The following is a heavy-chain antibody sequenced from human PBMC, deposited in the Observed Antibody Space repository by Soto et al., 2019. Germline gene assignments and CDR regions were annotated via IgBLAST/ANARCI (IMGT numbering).Heavy chain of an antibody. CDR3: AKALFWFGEWYYGMDV. V-gene: IGHV3-30*18. CDR2: ISYDGSNK. D-gene: IGHD3-10*01. Sequence: QVQLVESGGGVVQPGRSLRLSCAASGFTFSSYGMHWVRQAPGKGLEWVAVISYDGSNKYYADSVKGRFTISRDNSKNTLYLQMNSLRAEDTAVYYCAKALFWFGEWYYGMDVW. J-gene: IGHJ6*01. CDR1: GFTFSSYG.